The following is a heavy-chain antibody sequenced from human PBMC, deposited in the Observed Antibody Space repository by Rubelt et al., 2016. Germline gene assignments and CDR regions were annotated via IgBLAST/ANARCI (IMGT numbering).Heavy chain of an antibody. Sequence: GKGLEWVSSISVSSGFIYYADSVKGRFTISRDNAKNSLYLQMNSLRAEDTAVYYCARTYDSSGYPDAFDIWGQGTMVTVSS. CDR3: ARTYDSSGYPDAFDI. J-gene: IGHJ3*02. V-gene: IGHV3-21*04. D-gene: IGHD3-22*01. CDR2: ISVSSGFI.